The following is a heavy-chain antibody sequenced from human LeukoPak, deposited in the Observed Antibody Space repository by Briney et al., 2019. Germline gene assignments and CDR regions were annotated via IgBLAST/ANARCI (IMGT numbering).Heavy chain of an antibody. D-gene: IGHD4-11*01. CDR3: ATTTVRGGYDY. J-gene: IGHJ4*02. Sequence: ASETLSLTCTVSGGSISSYYWSWIRQPPGKGLEWIGYIYYTGSTNYNPSLKSRVTIPVDTSKNQFSLNLSSVTAADTAVYYCATTTVRGGYDYWGQGTLVTVSS. CDR1: GGSISSYY. CDR2: IYYTGST. V-gene: IGHV4-59*01.